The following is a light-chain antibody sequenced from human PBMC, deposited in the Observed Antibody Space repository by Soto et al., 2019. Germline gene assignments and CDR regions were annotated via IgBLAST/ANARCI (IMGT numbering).Light chain of an antibody. J-gene: IGKJ2*01. CDR3: QQSFNTPYT. CDR2: GIS. V-gene: IGKV1-39*01. Sequence: DIQMTQSPSSLSASVGDRVTITCRASQTISNYLNWYHQKPGKPPKLLIYGISTLQSGVPSRFSGSGSGTDFTLTINSLQPEDFATYYCQQSFNTPYTFGQGTELEVK. CDR1: QTISNY.